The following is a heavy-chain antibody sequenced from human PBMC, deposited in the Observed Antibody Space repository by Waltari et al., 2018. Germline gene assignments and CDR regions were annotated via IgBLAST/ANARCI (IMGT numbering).Heavy chain of an antibody. CDR2: IYTSGST. D-gene: IGHD6-13*01. CDR3: AREYSSSWFSYYYMDV. J-gene: IGHJ6*03. V-gene: IGHV4-4*07. Sequence: QVQLQESGPGLVKPSETLSLTCTVSGGSISSYYWSWLRQPAGKGLEWIGRIYTSGSTNYNPSLKSRVTMSVDTSKNQFSLKLSSVTAADTAVYYCAREYSSSWFSYYYMDVWGKGTTVTISS. CDR1: GGSISSYY.